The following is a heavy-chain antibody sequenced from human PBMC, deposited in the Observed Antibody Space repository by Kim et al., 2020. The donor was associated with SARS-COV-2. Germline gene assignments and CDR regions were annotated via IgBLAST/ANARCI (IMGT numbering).Heavy chain of an antibody. CDR1: GASISSSNYY. Sequence: SETLSHTCTVSGASISSSNYYWGWIRQPPGKGLEWIGSIYYSGSTYYNPSLRSRVTISVDTSKNQFSLKLSSVTAADTAVYYCARWAIMITFGGVIVHDAFDIWGQGTMVTVSS. J-gene: IGHJ3*02. CDR3: ARWAIMITFGGVIVHDAFDI. CDR2: IYYSGST. D-gene: IGHD3-16*02. V-gene: IGHV4-39*01.